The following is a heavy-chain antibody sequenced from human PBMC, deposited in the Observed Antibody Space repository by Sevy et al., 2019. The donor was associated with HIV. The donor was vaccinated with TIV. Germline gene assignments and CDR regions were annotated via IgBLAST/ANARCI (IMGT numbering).Heavy chain of an antibody. V-gene: IGHV2-5*02. CDR1: GFSLSTSGVG. CDR3: AHRRMVRGVITAPSDY. Sequence: SGPTLVKPTQTLTLTCTFSGFSLSTSGVGVGWIRQPPGKALEWLALIYWDDDTRYSPSLKSRLNITKDTSTNQVVLTMTNMDPVDTATYFCAHRRMVRGVITAPSDYWGQGTLVTVSS. J-gene: IGHJ4*02. CDR2: IYWDDDT. D-gene: IGHD3-10*01.